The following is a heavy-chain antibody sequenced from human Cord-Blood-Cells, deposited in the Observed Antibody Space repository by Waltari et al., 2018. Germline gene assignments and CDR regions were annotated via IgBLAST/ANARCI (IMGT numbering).Heavy chain of an antibody. J-gene: IGHJ3*02. CDR2: IYPGDSDT. CDR1: GYSSTSYW. CDR3: ARPIVRRGAYCSSTSCYDAFDI. Sequence: VKKPGESLKIPCKGSGYSSTSYWIGWVRQMPGKGLEWMGTIYPGDSDTRYSPSFQGQVTISADKSISTAYLQWSSLKASDTAMYYWARPIVRRGAYCSSTSCYDAFDIWGRGTMVTVSS. D-gene: IGHD2-2*01. V-gene: IGHV5-51*01.